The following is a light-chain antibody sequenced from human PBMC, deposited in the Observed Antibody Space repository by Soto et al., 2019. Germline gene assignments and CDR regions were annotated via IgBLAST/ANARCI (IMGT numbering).Light chain of an antibody. CDR3: QQYGSSPIT. CDR1: QSVNSNF. Sequence: EIVLTQSPGTLSLSPEERATLSCLASQSVNSNFLAWYQQKPGQAPRLLIYGASTRATGIPARFSGSGSGTEFTLTISSLQSEDFAVYYCQQYGSSPITFGQGTRLEIK. V-gene: IGKV3-20*01. J-gene: IGKJ5*01. CDR2: GAS.